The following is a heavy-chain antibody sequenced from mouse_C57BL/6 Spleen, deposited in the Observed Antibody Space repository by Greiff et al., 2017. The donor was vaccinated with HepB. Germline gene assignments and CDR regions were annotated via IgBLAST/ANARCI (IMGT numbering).Heavy chain of an antibody. CDR2: IDPSDSYT. V-gene: IGHV1-50*01. J-gene: IGHJ2*01. Sequence: VKLMESGAELVKPGASVKLSCKASGYTFTSYWMQWVKQRPGQGLEWIGEIDPSDSYTNYNQKFKGKATLTVDTSSSTAYMQLSSLTSEDSAVYYCARFASFDYWGHGTTLTVSS. D-gene: IGHD6-1*01. CDR1: GYTFTSYW. CDR3: ARFASFDY.